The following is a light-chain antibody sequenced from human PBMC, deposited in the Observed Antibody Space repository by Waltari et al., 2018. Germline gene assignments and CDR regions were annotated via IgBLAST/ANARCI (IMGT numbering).Light chain of an antibody. CDR2: YDN. Sequence: SYVLTQPPSVSVAPGKTARISCWGNSISSQSVHLDQQKPGQAPVLVISYDNDRPSGIPERFSGSKSENTATLTITRVEAGDEADYYCQVWESSSDYYVFGTGTKVTVL. CDR1: SISSQS. J-gene: IGLJ1*01. V-gene: IGLV3-21*01. CDR3: QVWESSSDYYV.